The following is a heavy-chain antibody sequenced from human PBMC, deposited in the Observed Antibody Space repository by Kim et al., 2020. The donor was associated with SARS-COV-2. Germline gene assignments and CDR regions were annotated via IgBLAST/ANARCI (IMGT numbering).Heavy chain of an antibody. Sequence: GGSLRLSCAASGFTFSSYGMHWVRQAPGKGLEWVAVIWYDGSNKYYADSVKGRFTISRDNSKNTLYLQMNSLRAEDTAVYYCAIAAAGTSFDYWGQGTLVTVSS. J-gene: IGHJ4*02. CDR3: AIAAAGTSFDY. V-gene: IGHV3-33*01. CDR2: IWYDGSNK. D-gene: IGHD6-13*01. CDR1: GFTFSSYG.